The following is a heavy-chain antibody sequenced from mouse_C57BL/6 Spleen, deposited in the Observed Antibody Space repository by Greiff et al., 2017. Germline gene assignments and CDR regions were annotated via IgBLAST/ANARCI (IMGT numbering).Heavy chain of an antibody. J-gene: IGHJ4*01. CDR3: AREGSGIYYGKGEAMDY. Sequence: QVQLQQSGAELMKPGASVKLSCKATGYTFTGYWIEWVKQRPGHGLEWIGEILPGSGSTNYNEKFKGKATFTANTSSSTAYLQLSSLTTEDSAIYYGAREGSGIYYGKGEAMDYWGQGTSVTVSS. V-gene: IGHV1-9*01. CDR2: ILPGSGST. D-gene: IGHD2-1*01. CDR1: GYTFTGYW.